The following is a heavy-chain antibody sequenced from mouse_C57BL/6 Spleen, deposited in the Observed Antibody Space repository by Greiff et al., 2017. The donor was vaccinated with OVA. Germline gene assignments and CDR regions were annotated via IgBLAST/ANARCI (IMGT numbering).Heavy chain of an antibody. J-gene: IGHJ2*01. D-gene: IGHD1-1*01. V-gene: IGHV1-81*01. CDR2: MEARRGNN. CDR3: ARWDTTVVAGTPYYFDY. Sequence: QVQLQQSGAELARPGASVKLSCKASGYTFTSYGISWVKQRTGQGLEWIGEMEARRGNNEYNEKVKGKATLTSDKSSSTAYMELRSLTSEDSAVYFCARWDTTVVAGTPYYFDYWGQGTTLTVSS. CDR1: GYTFTSYG.